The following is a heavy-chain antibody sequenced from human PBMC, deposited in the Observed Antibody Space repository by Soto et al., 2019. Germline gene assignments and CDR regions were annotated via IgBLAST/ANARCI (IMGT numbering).Heavy chain of an antibody. D-gene: IGHD3-22*01. V-gene: IGHV3-30*18. J-gene: IGHJ4*02. CDR1: GFTFSSYG. Sequence: PGGSLRLSXAASGFTFSSYGMHSWRQDPPKGLQWVAGISYHGSNTYYADSVKGRFTISRDKSKNTLYLQMNSLRAEDTAVYYCAKDAYYYDSSGYSPPGYFDYWGQGTQVTVSS. CDR2: ISYHGSNT. CDR3: AKDAYYYDSSGYSPPGYFDY.